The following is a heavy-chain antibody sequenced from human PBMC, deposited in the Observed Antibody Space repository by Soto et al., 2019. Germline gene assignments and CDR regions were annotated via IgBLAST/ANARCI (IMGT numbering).Heavy chain of an antibody. J-gene: IGHJ4*02. Sequence: SETLSLTCAVSGGSISSGGYPWSWIRQPPGKGLEWIGYMYHSGSTYYNPSLKSRVTISIDRSKNQFSLKLSSVTAADTAVYYCDRVPDYWGQGTLVTVSS. D-gene: IGHD2-2*01. CDR1: GGSISSGGYP. CDR2: MYHSGST. V-gene: IGHV4-30-2*01. CDR3: DRVPDY.